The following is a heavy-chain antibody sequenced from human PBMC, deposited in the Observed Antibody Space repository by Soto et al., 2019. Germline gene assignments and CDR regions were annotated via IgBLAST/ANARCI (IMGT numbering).Heavy chain of an antibody. CDR2: ISGSGGST. D-gene: IGHD2-2*02. J-gene: IGHJ4*02. CDR3: ARGLGYCSSTSCYIWFDY. Sequence: EVQLLESGGGLVQPGGSLRLSCAASGFTFSTYAMSWVRQAPGKGLEWVSAISGSGGSTYYEDSVKGRFTISRDNSKNTLFLQMNSLRAEDTAVHYCARGLGYCSSTSCYIWFDYWGQGTLVTVSS. CDR1: GFTFSTYA. V-gene: IGHV3-23*01.